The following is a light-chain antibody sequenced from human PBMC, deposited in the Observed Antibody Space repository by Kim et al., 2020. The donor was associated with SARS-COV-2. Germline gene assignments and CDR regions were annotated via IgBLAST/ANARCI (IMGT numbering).Light chain of an antibody. J-gene: IGKJ1*01. V-gene: IGKV1-5*03. CDR3: QQYNSYPWT. Sequence: ASVGDRVTITCRASQSISSWLAWYQQKPGKAPKLLIYKASSLESGVPSRFSGSGSGTEFTLTISSLQPDDFAPYYCQQYNSYPWTFGQGTKVDIK. CDR1: QSISSW. CDR2: KAS.